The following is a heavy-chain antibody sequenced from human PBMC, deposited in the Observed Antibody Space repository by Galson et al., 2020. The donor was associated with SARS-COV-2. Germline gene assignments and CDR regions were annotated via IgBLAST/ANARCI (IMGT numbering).Heavy chain of an antibody. CDR2: INPNSGGT. V-gene: IGHV1-2*04. J-gene: IGHJ5*02. CDR3: ARMDCNYESWFDP. D-gene: IGHD1-7*01. Sequence: ASVKVSCKASGYTFTGYYMHWVRQATGQGLEWMGWINPNSGGTNYAQKFQGWVTMTRDTSISTAYMELSRLRSDDTAVYYCARMDCNYESWFDPWGQGTLVTVSS. CDR1: GYTFTGYY.